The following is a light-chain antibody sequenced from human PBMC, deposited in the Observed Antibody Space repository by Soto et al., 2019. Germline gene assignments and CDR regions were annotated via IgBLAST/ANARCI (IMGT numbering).Light chain of an antibody. CDR3: QQYGSSPIT. V-gene: IGKV3-20*01. CDR1: QTVRNNY. CDR2: DAS. Sequence: EFVLTQSPGTLSFSPGERATLSCRASQTVRNNYLAWYQQKPGQAPRLLIYDASSRATGIPDRFSGSGSGTDFTLTISRLEPEDFAVYYCQQYGSSPITLGQGTRLEIK. J-gene: IGKJ5*01.